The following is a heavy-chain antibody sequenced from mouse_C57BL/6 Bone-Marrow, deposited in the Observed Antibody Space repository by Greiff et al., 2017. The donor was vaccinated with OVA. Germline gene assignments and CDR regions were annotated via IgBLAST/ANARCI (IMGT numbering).Heavy chain of an antibody. Sequence: QVQLKESGAELARPGASVKLSCKASGYTFTSYGISWVKQRTGQGLEWIGEIYPRSGNTYYTEKFKGKATLTADKSSSTAYMELRSLTSEDSAVYVCASLLCYAMDYWGQGTSVTVSS. CDR3: ASLLCYAMDY. V-gene: IGHV1-81*01. J-gene: IGHJ4*01. CDR1: GYTFTSYG. CDR2: IYPRSGNT. D-gene: IGHD2-1*01.